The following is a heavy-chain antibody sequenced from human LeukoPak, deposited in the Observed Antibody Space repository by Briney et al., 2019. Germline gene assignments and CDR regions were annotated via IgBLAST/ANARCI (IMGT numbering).Heavy chain of an antibody. Sequence: PGGSLRLSSAAAGFTVSSNYMSWVRQAPGKGLEWVSVIYSGGSTYYADSVKGRFTISRDNSKNTLYLQINSLRAEDTAVYYCARGMATILDYWGQGTLVTVSS. J-gene: IGHJ4*02. V-gene: IGHV3-53*01. CDR1: GFTVSSNY. CDR3: ARGMATILDY. CDR2: IYSGGST. D-gene: IGHD5-24*01.